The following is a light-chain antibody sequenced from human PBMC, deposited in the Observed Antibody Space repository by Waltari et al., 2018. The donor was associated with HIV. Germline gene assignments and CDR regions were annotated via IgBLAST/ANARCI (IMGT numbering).Light chain of an antibody. CDR2: KAR. CDR3: QSPDKDDSSHVV. Sequence: SYELTQPPSVSVSPGQTARITCSGDALPRQYASLYQQKPGQAPVLVIYKARERPSGIPERFSGSKSGTTVTLTISGVQADDEADYYCQSPDKDDSSHVVFGGGTKLTAL. J-gene: IGLJ2*01. CDR1: ALPRQY. V-gene: IGLV3-25*03.